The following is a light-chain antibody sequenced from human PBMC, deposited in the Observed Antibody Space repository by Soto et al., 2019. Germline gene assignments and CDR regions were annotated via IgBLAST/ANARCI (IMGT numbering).Light chain of an antibody. CDR1: SSDVGGYNY. V-gene: IGLV2-8*01. CDR2: EVS. CDR3: RSYAGANSVV. Sequence: QSVLTQPPSASGSPGQSVTISCTGMSSDVGGYNYVSWYQQHPGKAPKLMIYEVSKRPSGVPDRFSGSKSGNTASLTVSGLQAEDAADYYCRSYAGANSVVFGGGTQLTVL. J-gene: IGLJ2*01.